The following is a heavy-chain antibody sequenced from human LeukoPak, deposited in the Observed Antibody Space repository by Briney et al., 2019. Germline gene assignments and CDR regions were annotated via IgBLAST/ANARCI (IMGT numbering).Heavy chain of an antibody. CDR1: GFTFDDYA. Sequence: PGGSLRLSCAASGFTFDDYAMHWVRQAPGKGLEWVSGISWNSGSIGYADSVKGRFTISRDNAKNSLYLQMNSLRAEDTALYYCAKGEYHGSGSPAEYFQHWGQGTLVTVSS. CDR3: AKGEYHGSGSPAEYFQH. J-gene: IGHJ1*01. V-gene: IGHV3-9*01. CDR2: ISWNSGSI. D-gene: IGHD3-10*01.